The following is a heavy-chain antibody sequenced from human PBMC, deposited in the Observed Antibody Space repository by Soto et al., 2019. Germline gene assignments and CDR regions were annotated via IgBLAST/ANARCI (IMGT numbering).Heavy chain of an antibody. J-gene: IGHJ4*02. CDR1: GFIFSSYG. D-gene: IGHD3-3*01. V-gene: IGHV3-30*18. CDR2: ISYDGSHK. Sequence: QVQLVESGGGVVQPGRSLRLSCAASGFIFSSYGMHWVRQAPGKGLEWVAVISYDGSHKYYADSVKGRFTISRDNSKNTLYLQMNILRAEDTAVYYCAKDSALESWGQGTLVTVSS. CDR3: AKDSALES.